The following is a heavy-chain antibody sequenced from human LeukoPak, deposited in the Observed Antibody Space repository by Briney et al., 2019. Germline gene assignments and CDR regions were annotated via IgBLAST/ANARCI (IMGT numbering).Heavy chain of an antibody. Sequence: PGGSLRLSCAASGFTFSSCDMHWVRQAPGKGLEWVAVIWYDGSNKYYADSVKGRFTISRDNSKNTLYLQMNSLGAEDTAVYYCARKYGGNVDYWGQGTLVIVSS. CDR3: ARKYGGNVDY. CDR2: IWYDGSNK. CDR1: GFTFSSCD. D-gene: IGHD4-23*01. J-gene: IGHJ4*02. V-gene: IGHV3-33*01.